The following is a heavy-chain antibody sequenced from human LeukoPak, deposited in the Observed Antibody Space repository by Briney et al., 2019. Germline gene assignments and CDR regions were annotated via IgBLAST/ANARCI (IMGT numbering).Heavy chain of an antibody. D-gene: IGHD6-19*01. CDR3: ARAEYSSGWLFDY. CDR2: IYYSGST. Sequence: SETLSLTCTVSGGSISSYYWSWIRQPPGKGLEWLGYIYYSGSTNYNPSLKSRVTISVDTSKNQFSLKLSSVTAADTAVYYCARAEYSSGWLFDYWGQGTLVTVSS. CDR1: GGSISSYY. J-gene: IGHJ4*02. V-gene: IGHV4-59*01.